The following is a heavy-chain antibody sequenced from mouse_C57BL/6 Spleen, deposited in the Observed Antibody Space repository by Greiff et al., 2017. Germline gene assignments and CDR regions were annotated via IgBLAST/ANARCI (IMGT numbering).Heavy chain of an antibody. CDR2: IYPGDGDT. CDR1: GYAFSSYW. D-gene: IGHD1-1*01. Sequence: QVQLQQSGAELVKPGASVKISCKASGYAFSSYWMNWVKQRPGQGLEWIGQIYPGDGDTNYNGKFKGKATLTADKSSSTAYMQLSSLTSEDSAVYFCARDDYYGSRYAMDYWGQGTSVTVSS. CDR3: ARDDYYGSRYAMDY. J-gene: IGHJ4*01. V-gene: IGHV1-80*01.